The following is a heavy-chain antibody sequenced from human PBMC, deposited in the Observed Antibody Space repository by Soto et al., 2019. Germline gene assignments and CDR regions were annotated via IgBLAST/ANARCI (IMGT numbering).Heavy chain of an antibody. D-gene: IGHD3-22*01. V-gene: IGHV4-34*01. J-gene: IGHJ4*01. Sequence: PTETLSLTCAVYGGSFSAYYWSWIRQPPRKGLEWIGEINHSGGTSYNPSLKSRVTISVDTSKSQFSLKLTSVTAADRAVYYCARGSVDTVDSSGFYEYWGHGTPVTVSS. CDR2: INHSGGT. CDR3: ARGSVDTVDSSGFYEY. CDR1: GGSFSAYY.